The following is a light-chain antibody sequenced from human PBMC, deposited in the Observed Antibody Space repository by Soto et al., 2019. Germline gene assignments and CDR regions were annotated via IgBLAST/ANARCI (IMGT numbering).Light chain of an antibody. V-gene: IGKV3-15*01. J-gene: IGKJ1*01. CDR3: RQYGIAPRT. CDR1: QRVXGN. CDR2: GAS. Sequence: IGLTKCASTLSVSPGERATLFCRASQRVXGNLGWYQQKPGQAPRFLXDGASISASGCPDRLSGSGSGTEFTLTISSLQSDDCEVYYCRQYGIAPRTFGQGTKVDI.